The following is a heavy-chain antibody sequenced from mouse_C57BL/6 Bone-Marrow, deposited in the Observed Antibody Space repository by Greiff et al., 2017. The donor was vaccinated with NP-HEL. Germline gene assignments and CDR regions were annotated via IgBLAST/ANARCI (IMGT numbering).Heavy chain of an antibody. Sequence: QVQLKESGPELVKPGASVKISCKASGYAFSSSWMHWVKQRPGKGLAWIGRIYPGDGDTNYNGKFKGKATLTADKSSGTAYMQLSSLTSEDSAVYFCARSPYYYGSSYYFDDWGQGTTLTVSS. V-gene: IGHV1-82*01. CDR1: GYAFSSSW. D-gene: IGHD1-1*01. CDR2: IYPGDGDT. J-gene: IGHJ2*01. CDR3: ARSPYYYGSSYYFDD.